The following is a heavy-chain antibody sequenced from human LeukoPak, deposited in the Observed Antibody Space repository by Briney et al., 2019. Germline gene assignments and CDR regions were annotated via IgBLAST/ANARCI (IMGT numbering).Heavy chain of an antibody. CDR2: INHSGST. Sequence: SETLSLTCAVYGGSFSGYYWSWIRQPPGKGLEWIGEINHSGSTNYNPSLKSRVTISVDTSKNQFSLKLSSVTAADTAVYYCARGPYWGPYFDYWGQGTLVTVSS. J-gene: IGHJ4*02. V-gene: IGHV4-34*01. D-gene: IGHD7-27*01. CDR3: ARGPYWGPYFDY. CDR1: GGSFSGYY.